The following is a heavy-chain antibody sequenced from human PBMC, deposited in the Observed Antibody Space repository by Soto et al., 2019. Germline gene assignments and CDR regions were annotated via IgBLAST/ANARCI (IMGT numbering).Heavy chain of an antibody. Sequence: LSLTCAVSGYSISSSNWWGWIRQPPGKGLEWIGYIYYSGSTYYNPSLKSRVTMSVDTSKNQFSLKLSSVTAVDTAVYYCARKAVVGATHWFDTWGQGTLVTVSS. J-gene: IGHJ5*02. V-gene: IGHV4-28*01. CDR1: GYSISSSNW. CDR2: IYYSGST. CDR3: ARKAVVGATHWFDT. D-gene: IGHD1-26*01.